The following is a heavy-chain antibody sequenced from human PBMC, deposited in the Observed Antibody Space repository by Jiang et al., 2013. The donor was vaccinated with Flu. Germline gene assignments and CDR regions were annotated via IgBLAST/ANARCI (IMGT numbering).Heavy chain of an antibody. V-gene: IGHV4-31*03. CDR1: GGYIRSGGYY. CDR2: IDYLGNT. Sequence: GPGLVKPSQTLSLTCFVSGGYIRSGGYYWSWIRQHPGKGLEWIGNIDYLGNTFYNSSLQSRVLMSADTSKNQFFLNLNSATAADTAVYYCARAKEGFASWG. J-gene: IGHJ5*01. CDR3: ARAKEGFAS.